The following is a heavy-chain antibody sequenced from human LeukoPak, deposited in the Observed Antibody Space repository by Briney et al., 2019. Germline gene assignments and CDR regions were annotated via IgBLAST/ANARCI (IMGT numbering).Heavy chain of an antibody. D-gene: IGHD6-13*01. CDR2: ISYDGSNK. CDR3: ARDRPEASSFDY. V-gene: IGHV3-30*04. CDR1: GFTFSSYA. Sequence: PGRSLRLSCAASGFTFSSYAMHWVRQAPGKGLEWVAVISYDGSNKYYAGSVKGRFTISRDNSKNTLYLQMNSLRAEDTAVYYCARDRPEASSFDYWGQGTLVTVSS. J-gene: IGHJ4*02.